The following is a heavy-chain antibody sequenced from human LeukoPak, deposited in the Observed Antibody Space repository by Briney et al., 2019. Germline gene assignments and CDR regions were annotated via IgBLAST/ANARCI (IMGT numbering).Heavy chain of an antibody. Sequence: SETLSLTCTVSGGSISSYYWSWIRQPPGKGLEWIGYIYYSGSTNYNPSLKSRVTISVDTSKNQFSLKLSSVTAADTAVYYCARARNYYYYMDVWGKGTTVTVSS. CDR3: ARARNYYYYMDV. CDR1: GGSISSYY. V-gene: IGHV4-59*01. J-gene: IGHJ6*03. D-gene: IGHD1-14*01. CDR2: IYYSGST.